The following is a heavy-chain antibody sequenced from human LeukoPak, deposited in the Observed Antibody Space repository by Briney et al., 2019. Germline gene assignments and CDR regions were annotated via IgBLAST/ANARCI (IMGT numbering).Heavy chain of an antibody. Sequence: GGSLRLSCAASRFTFSTYWMHWVRQAPGKGLVWVSRINSDGSSTGYADSVKGRFTISRDSSKNTLYLQMNSLRAEDTAVYYCARARGNYFDYWGQGTLVTVSS. J-gene: IGHJ4*02. CDR2: INSDGSST. CDR1: RFTFSTYW. CDR3: ARARGNYFDY. D-gene: IGHD3-16*01. V-gene: IGHV3-74*01.